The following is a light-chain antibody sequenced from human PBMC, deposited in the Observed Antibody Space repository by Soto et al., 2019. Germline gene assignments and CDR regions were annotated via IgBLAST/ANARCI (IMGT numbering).Light chain of an antibody. Sequence: EIVMTQSPATLSVSPGERATLSCRASQSVSGNLAWYQQKPGRAPRLLIYGASTRATGIPARFSGSGSGTEFTLTISGLQSEDFAIYYCHHSERFGPGTKVDI. CDR1: QSVSGN. V-gene: IGKV3-15*01. CDR2: GAS. CDR3: HHSER. J-gene: IGKJ3*01.